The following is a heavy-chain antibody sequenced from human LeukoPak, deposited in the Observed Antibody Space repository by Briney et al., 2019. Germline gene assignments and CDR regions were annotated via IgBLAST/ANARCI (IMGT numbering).Heavy chain of an antibody. J-gene: IGHJ5*02. V-gene: IGHV4-38-2*02. D-gene: IGHD1-26*01. CDR3: ARVTGGYYLGAVMS. Sequence: SETLSLTCTVSGYSISSGYYWGWIRQPPGKGLEWIGSIYHSGSTYYNPSLKSRVTISVDTSKNQFSLKLSSVTAADAAVYYCARVTGGYYLGAVMSWGQGTLVTVSS. CDR1: GYSISSGYY. CDR2: IYHSGST.